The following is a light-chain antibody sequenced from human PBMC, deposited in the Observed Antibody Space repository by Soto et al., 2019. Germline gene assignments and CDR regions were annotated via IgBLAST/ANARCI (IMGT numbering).Light chain of an antibody. CDR2: GAS. J-gene: IGKJ1*01. Sequence: EIGLTQSQGTLSLSPGERATLSCRASQSVSRSFLAWYQQKPGQAPRLLIYGASSRATGIPDRFSGSGSGTDFTLTISRLEPEDFAVYYCQQDGSSPWTFGQGTKVEIK. CDR3: QQDGSSPWT. CDR1: QSVSRSF. V-gene: IGKV3-20*01.